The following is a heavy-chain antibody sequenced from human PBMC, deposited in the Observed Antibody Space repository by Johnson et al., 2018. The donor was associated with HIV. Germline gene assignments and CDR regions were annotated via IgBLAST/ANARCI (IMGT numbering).Heavy chain of an antibody. V-gene: IGHV3-30*18. CDR1: GFTFNIYV. Sequence: VQLVESGGGVVQPGRSLRLSCAASGFTFNIYVMDWVRQAPGRGLEWVAIISVDGGKVHYAGSVQGRCTLPRDNSKNTLYLQMHSLRAEDTAVYYCAKDVAVAAPGAFDIWGQGTMVTVSS. CDR2: ISVDGGKV. J-gene: IGHJ3*02. D-gene: IGHD6-19*01. CDR3: AKDVAVAAPGAFDI.